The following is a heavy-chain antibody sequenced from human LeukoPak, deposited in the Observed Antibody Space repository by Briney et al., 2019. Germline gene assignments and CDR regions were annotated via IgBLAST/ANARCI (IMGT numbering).Heavy chain of an antibody. CDR3: ARGNGYLDY. CDR1: SGFISGFY. V-gene: IGHV4-59*01. Sequence: PSETLSLTCSVSSGFISGFYWSWIRQPPGKGLEWIGYIHYSGSTNYNPSLKSRVTISVDTSKNQFSLKLSSVTAADTAVYYCARGNGYLDYWGQGTRVTVSS. CDR2: IHYSGST. D-gene: IGHD4-17*01. J-gene: IGHJ4*02.